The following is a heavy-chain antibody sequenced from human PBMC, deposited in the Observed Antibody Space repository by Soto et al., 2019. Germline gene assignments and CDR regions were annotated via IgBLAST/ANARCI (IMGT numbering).Heavy chain of an antibody. Sequence: SETLSLTCTVSGGSFSGYYWSWIRQPPGKGLEWIGEINHSGSTNYNPSLKSRVTISVDTSKNQFSLKLSSVTAADTAVYYCARVVLVRMDVWGQGTTVTVSS. CDR2: INHSGST. J-gene: IGHJ6*02. D-gene: IGHD2-21*01. CDR1: GGSFSGYY. CDR3: ARVVLVRMDV. V-gene: IGHV4-34*01.